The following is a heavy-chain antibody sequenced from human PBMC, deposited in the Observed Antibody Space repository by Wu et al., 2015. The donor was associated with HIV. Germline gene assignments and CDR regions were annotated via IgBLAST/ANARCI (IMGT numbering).Heavy chain of an antibody. CDR3: ARALAYCGGDCYFQH. J-gene: IGHJ1*01. D-gene: IGHD2-21*02. V-gene: IGHV1-69*13. CDR2: IIPIFGTA. Sequence: QVQLVQSGAEVKKPGSSVKVSCKASGGTFSSYAISWVRQAPGQGLEWMGRIIPIFGTANYAQKFQGRVTITADESTSTAYMELSSLRSEDTAVYYCARALAYCGGDCYFQHWGQGHPGPPSPQ. CDR1: GGTFSSYA.